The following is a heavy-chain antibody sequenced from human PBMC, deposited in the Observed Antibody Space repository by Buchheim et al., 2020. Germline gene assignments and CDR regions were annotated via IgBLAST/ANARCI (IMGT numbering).Heavy chain of an antibody. CDR3: ATKPNGLYYFDY. CDR1: GDSLSIGDYY. CDR2: IHYSGLT. J-gene: IGHJ4*02. Sequence: QVQLQESGPGLVEPSQTLSLTCTVSGDSLSIGDYYYSWIRRLPGQGLEWIGYIHYSGLTYYKPSLRSRLTLSIDTSTNQVSLELSSVTAADTAVYYCATKPNGLYYFDYWGQGTL. V-gene: IGHV4-31*03. D-gene: IGHD2-8*01.